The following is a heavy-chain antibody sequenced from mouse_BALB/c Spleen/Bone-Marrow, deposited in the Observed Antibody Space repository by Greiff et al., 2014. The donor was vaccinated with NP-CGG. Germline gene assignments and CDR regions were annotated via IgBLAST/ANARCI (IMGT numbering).Heavy chain of an antibody. CDR3: ARSGRKYGALDY. CDR2: ISDGGIYT. Sequence: EVKLVESGGGLVKPGGSLKLSCTASGFTFSDYYMYWVRQTPEKRLEWVATISDGGIYTYYPDSVKGRFTIARDNAKNNLYLQMSSLKSEDSAMYSFARSGRKYGALDYSGQGTSVTVSS. V-gene: IGHV5-4*02. J-gene: IGHJ4*01. CDR1: GFTFSDYY. D-gene: IGHD1-1*02.